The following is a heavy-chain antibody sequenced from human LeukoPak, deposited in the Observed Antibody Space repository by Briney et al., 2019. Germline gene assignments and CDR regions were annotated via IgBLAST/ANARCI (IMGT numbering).Heavy chain of an antibody. D-gene: IGHD6-13*01. CDR3: AKDSRPHIAAAGAFDY. J-gene: IGHJ4*02. CDR2: ISWNSGSI. Sequence: PGRSLRLSCAASGFTFDDYAMHWVRQAPGKGLEWVSGISWNSGSIDYADSVKGRFTISRDNAKNSLYLQMNSLRAEDMALYYCAKDSRPHIAAAGAFDYWGQGTLVTVSS. CDR1: GFTFDDYA. V-gene: IGHV3-9*03.